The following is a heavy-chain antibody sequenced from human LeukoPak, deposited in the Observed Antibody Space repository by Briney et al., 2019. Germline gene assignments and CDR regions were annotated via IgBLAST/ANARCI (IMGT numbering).Heavy chain of an antibody. V-gene: IGHV1-69*04. J-gene: IGHJ4*02. D-gene: IGHD3-16*02. CDR3: ATFTWGGVIGGGLGY. CDR1: GGTFSSYA. CDR2: IIPILGIA. Sequence: ASVKVSCKASGGTFSSYAISWVRQAPGQGLEWMGRIIPILGIANYAQKFQGRVTITADKSTSTAYMELSSLRSEDTAVYYCATFTWGGVIGGGLGYWGQGTLVTVSS.